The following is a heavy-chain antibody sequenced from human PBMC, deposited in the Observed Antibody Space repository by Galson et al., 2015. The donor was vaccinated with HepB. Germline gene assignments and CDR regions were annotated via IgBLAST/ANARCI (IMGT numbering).Heavy chain of an antibody. J-gene: IGHJ4*02. Sequence: CAISGDSVSSTSAAWNWIRQSPSRGLEWLGRTYYRSLWYYDYAVSVKSRMTIKPETSKNQFSLQLDSVTPEDTAVYYCARDLLTRFDYWGQGTPVTVSS. V-gene: IGHV6-1*01. D-gene: IGHD1-14*01. CDR2: TYYRSLWYY. CDR3: ARDLLTRFDY. CDR1: GDSVSSTSAA.